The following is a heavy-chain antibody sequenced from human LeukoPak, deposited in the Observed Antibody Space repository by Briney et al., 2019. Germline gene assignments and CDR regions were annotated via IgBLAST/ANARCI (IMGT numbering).Heavy chain of an antibody. CDR2: INPSGGST. CDR3: ARDLIAAAAGAVLYYFDY. D-gene: IGHD6-13*01. J-gene: IGHJ4*02. V-gene: IGHV1-46*01. Sequence: ASVKVSCKASGYTFTSYYMHWVRQAPGQGLEWTGIINPSGGSTSYAQKFQGRVTMTRDTSTSTVYMELSSLRSEDTAVYYCARDLIAAAAGAVLYYFDYWGQGTLVTVSS. CDR1: GYTFTSYY.